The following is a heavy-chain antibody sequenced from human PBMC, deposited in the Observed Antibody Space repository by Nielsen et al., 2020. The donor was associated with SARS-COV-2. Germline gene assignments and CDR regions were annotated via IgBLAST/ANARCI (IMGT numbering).Heavy chain of an antibody. CDR1: GFTFNNYD. D-gene: IGHD6-13*01. J-gene: IGHJ6*02. Sequence: GESLKISCAASGFTFNNYDMHWVRQATGKGLEWVSAIGTGGDTFYPGSVKGRFTISRENAKNSLYLQMNSLRAGDTAVYYCARAGALSSSWYSMDFWGQGITVTVSS. V-gene: IGHV3-13*01. CDR3: ARAGALSSSWYSMDF. CDR2: IGTGGDT.